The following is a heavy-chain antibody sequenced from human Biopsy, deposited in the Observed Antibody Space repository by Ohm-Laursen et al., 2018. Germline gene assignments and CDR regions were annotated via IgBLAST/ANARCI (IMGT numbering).Heavy chain of an antibody. CDR1: GYTLTALS. V-gene: IGHV1-24*01. J-gene: IGHJ4*02. CDR3: AADINVWNVNY. Sequence: ASVKVSCKVSGYTLTALSMHWVRQAPGRGLEWMGGFAPENGKTVYAQNFQARVFLTEDTSTDTAYMELRSLRSEDTAVYYCAADINVWNVNYWGQGTQVTVSS. CDR2: FAPENGKT. D-gene: IGHD1-1*01.